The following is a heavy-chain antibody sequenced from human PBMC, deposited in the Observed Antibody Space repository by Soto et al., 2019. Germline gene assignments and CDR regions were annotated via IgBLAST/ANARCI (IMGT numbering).Heavy chain of an antibody. CDR3: ARDPAVGDGAFDI. D-gene: IGHD2-21*01. CDR1: GCSISSGGYY. Sequence: SETLSLTCTVSGCSISSGGYYWSWIRQHPGKGLEWIGYIYYSGSTYYNPSLKSRVTISVDTSKNQFSLKLSSVTAADTAVYYCARDPAVGDGAFDIWGQGTMVTVSS. CDR2: IYYSGST. V-gene: IGHV4-31*03. J-gene: IGHJ3*02.